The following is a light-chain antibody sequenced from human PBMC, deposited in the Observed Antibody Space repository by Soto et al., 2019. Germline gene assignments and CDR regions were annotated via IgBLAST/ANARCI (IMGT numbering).Light chain of an antibody. CDR3: QVRTNWSIA. V-gene: IGKV3-11*01. CDR1: QSVSNN. Sequence: EIVMTQSPATLSVSPAERATLSCRASQSVSNNLAWYQQKPGQAPRLLIYDASTRATGIPARFSGTGSGTDFTRTINNLEPEDFAVYYCQVRTNWSIAFGRGTRLEIK. J-gene: IGKJ5*01. CDR2: DAS.